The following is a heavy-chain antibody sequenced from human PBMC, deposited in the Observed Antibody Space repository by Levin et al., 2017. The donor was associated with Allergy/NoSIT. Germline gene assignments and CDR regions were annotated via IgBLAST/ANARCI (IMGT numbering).Heavy chain of an antibody. D-gene: IGHD3-22*01. CDR3: ARVYSSGYYSILGAFDI. CDR1: GFTFDDYG. V-gene: IGHV3-20*04. J-gene: IGHJ3*02. Sequence: AGGSLRLSCAASGFTFDDYGMSWVRQAPGKGLEWVSGINWNGGSTGYADSVKGRFTISRDNAKNSLYLQMNSLRAEDTALYYCARVYSSGYYSILGAFDIWGQGTMVTVSS. CDR2: INWNGGST.